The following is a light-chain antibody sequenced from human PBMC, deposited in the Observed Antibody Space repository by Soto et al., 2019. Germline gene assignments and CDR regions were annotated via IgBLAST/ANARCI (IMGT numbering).Light chain of an antibody. CDR3: SSYPSSQTHVL. CDR2: DVS. Sequence: QSALTQPASVSGSPGKSITISCTGTSSDVGYYNSVSWYQRHPCKVPKLIIYDVSSRPSGVSNRFSCFKSGNTASLTISGLQAEDEADYYCSSYPSSQTHVLFGGGTQLTVL. CDR1: SSDVGYYNS. V-gene: IGLV2-14*03. J-gene: IGLJ2*01.